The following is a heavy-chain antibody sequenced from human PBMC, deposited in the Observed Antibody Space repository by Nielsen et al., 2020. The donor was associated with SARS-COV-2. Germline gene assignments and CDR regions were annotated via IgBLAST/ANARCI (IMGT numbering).Heavy chain of an antibody. Sequence: GGSMRLSWVASGFTLSKAWMSWVRQAPGRGLEWVGRLISKIAGGTTDYAAPVKDRFTISRDDSKNTMYLDMSSLRTEDTAVYYCATARYCSRTSCSAGTDMFDPWGQGTQVIVSS. CDR3: ATARYCSRTSCSAGTDMFDP. CDR2: LISKIAGGTT. V-gene: IGHV3-15*01. CDR1: GFTLSKAW. J-gene: IGHJ5*02. D-gene: IGHD2-2*01.